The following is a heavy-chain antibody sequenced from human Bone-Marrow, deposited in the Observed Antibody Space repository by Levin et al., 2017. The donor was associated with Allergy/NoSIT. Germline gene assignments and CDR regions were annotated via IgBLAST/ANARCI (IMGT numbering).Heavy chain of an antibody. J-gene: IGHJ4*02. CDR1: GYSFTAYY. CDR2: INPNSGGT. Sequence: ASVKVSCKASGYSFTAYYLHWVRQAPGQRFEWIGWINPNSGGTNYAQKFQDRVTMTRDRSSRTAYMELSRLRSDDTAVYCASRVEGPQYWGQGTLVTVSS. D-gene: IGHD2/OR15-2a*01. V-gene: IGHV1-2*02. CDR3: SRVEGPQY.